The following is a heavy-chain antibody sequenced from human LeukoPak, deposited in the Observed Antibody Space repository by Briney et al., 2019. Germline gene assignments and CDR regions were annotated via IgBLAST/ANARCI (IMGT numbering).Heavy chain of an antibody. V-gene: IGHV3-23*01. Sequence: PGGSLRLSCVASGFTFSSFAMSWVRQAPGKGLEWVSTISGSGGTTNYADSVKGRFTFSRDNSRNTVHLQMNSLRAEDTAVYYCAKDLPDYGDYIEGYWGQGTLVTVSS. CDR3: AKDLPDYGDYIEGY. D-gene: IGHD4-17*01. J-gene: IGHJ4*02. CDR2: ISGSGGTT. CDR1: GFTFSSFA.